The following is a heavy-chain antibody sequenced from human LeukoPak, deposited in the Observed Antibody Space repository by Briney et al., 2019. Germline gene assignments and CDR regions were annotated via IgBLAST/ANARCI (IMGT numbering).Heavy chain of an antibody. CDR3: ARDIRAITTVVTPFFY. J-gene: IGHJ4*02. V-gene: IGHV3-30*03. CDR2: ISYDGSNK. D-gene: IGHD4-23*01. Sequence: GGSLRLSCAASGFTFSSYGMHWVRQAPGKGLEWVALISYDGSNKYYADSVEGRFTISRDNSKNTLYLQMNSLRAEDTAVYYCARDIRAITTVVTPFFYWGQGTLVTVSS. CDR1: GFTFSSYG.